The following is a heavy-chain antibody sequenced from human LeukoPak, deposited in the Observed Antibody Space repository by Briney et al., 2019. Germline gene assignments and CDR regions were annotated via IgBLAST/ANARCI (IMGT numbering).Heavy chain of an antibody. Sequence: SETLSLTCTVSDGSISSSSYYWGWIRQPPGKGLEWIGSIYYSGSTYYNPSLKSRVTISVDTSKNQFSLKLSSVTAADTAVYYCASLGGPSSWYARLYYYYGMDVWGQGTTVTVSS. V-gene: IGHV4-39*01. J-gene: IGHJ6*02. D-gene: IGHD6-13*01. CDR1: DGSISSSSYY. CDR3: ASLGGPSSWYARLYYYYGMDV. CDR2: IYYSGST.